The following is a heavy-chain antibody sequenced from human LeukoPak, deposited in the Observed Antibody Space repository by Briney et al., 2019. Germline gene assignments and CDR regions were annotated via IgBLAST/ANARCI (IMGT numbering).Heavy chain of an antibody. CDR3: ARVLEGSSGQHWYFDL. CDR2: INHSGST. J-gene: IGHJ2*01. D-gene: IGHD6-19*01. V-gene: IGHV4-34*01. Sequence: PSESLSLTCAVYGGSFSGYYWSWIRQPPGKGLEWIGEINHSGSTNYNPSLKSRVTISVDTSKNQFSLRLSSVTAADTAVYYCARVLEGSSGQHWYFDLWGRGTLVTVSS. CDR1: GGSFSGYY.